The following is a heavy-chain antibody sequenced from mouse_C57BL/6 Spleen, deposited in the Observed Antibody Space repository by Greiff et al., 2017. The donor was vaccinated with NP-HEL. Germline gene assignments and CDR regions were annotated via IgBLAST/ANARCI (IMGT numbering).Heavy chain of an antibody. CDR1: GYTFTSYG. D-gene: IGHD1-1*01. J-gene: IGHJ1*03. CDR2: IYPRSGNT. V-gene: IGHV1-81*01. CDR3: ARKDYGSSYDWYFDV. Sequence: QVQLQQSGAELARPGASVKLSCKASGYTFTSYGISWVKQRTGQGLEWIGEIYPRSGNTYYNEKFKGKATLTADKSSSTAYMELRSRTSEDSAVDCCARKDYGSSYDWYFDVWGTGTTVTVSS.